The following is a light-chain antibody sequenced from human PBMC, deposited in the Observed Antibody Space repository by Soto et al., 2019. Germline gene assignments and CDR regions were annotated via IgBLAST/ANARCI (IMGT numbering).Light chain of an antibody. CDR3: AAWDDSLGGRV. CDR1: SSNIGSDT. J-gene: IGLJ3*02. V-gene: IGLV1-44*01. Sequence: QSALTQPPSASGTPGQRVTISWSGSSSNIGSDTVNCYQQLPGTAPKLVIYSNNQRPSGVPDRFSGSKSGTSASLAISGLQSEDEADYYCAAWDDSLGGRVFGGGTKLTVL. CDR2: SNN.